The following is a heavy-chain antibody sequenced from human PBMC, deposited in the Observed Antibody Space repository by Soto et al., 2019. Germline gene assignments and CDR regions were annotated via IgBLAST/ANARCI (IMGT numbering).Heavy chain of an antibody. CDR2: SSSSGTTI. CDR3: ARATGYTLDY. Sequence: EVQLVESGGGLVQPGGSLRLSCAASGFTFSIYEMNWVRQAPGKGLEWVSYSSSSGTTIFYADSVKGRFTISRDNAKDSLFLQRNSRRGEDTAFSYCARATGYTLDYWGQGTLVTVSS. D-gene: IGHD5-12*01. CDR1: GFTFSIYE. J-gene: IGHJ4*02. V-gene: IGHV3-48*03.